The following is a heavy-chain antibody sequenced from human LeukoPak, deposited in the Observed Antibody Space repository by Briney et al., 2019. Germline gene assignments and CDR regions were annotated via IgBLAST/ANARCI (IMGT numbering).Heavy chain of an antibody. Sequence: GGSLRLSCAASGFTFSSYAMSWVRQAPGKGLEWVSAISGSGGSTYYADSVKGRFTISRDNSKNTLYLQMNSLRVEDTAVYYCAKEYSSSWLASHYYFDYWGQGTLVTVSS. CDR1: GFTFSSYA. CDR3: AKEYSSSWLASHYYFDY. D-gene: IGHD6-13*01. CDR2: ISGSGGST. J-gene: IGHJ4*02. V-gene: IGHV3-23*01.